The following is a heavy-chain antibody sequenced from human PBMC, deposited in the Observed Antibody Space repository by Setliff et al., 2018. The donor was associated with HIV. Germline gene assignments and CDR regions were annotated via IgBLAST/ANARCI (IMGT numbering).Heavy chain of an antibody. CDR3: ARENNFDY. Sequence: HPGGSLRLSCAGSGFTLSSNWMHWVRQAPGEGLVWVSRINEDGKTTNYADSVKGRFTIFRDNAKNTLYLQMNSLRVEDTALYYCARENNFDYWGQGTLVTVSS. V-gene: IGHV3-74*01. J-gene: IGHJ4*02. CDR1: GFTLSSNW. CDR2: INEDGKTT.